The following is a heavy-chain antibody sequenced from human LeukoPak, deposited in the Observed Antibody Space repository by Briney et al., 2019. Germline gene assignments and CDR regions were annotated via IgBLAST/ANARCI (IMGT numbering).Heavy chain of an antibody. CDR1: GGSFSGYY. D-gene: IGHD3-3*01. V-gene: IGHV4-34*01. Sequence: SETLSLTCAVYGGSFSGYYWSWIRQPPGKGLEWIGEINHSGSTNYNPSLKSRVTISVDTSKNQFSLKLSSVTAADTAVYYCARLITIFGVVTDYWGQGTLVTVSS. CDR2: INHSGST. CDR3: ARLITIFGVVTDY. J-gene: IGHJ4*02.